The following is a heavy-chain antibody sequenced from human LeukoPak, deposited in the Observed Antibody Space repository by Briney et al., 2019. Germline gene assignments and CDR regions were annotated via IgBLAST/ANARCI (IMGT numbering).Heavy chain of an antibody. CDR2: INHSGST. D-gene: IGHD3-22*01. Sequence: SETLSLTCAVYGGSFSGYYWSWIRQPPGKGLEGIGEINHSGSTNYNPSLKSRVTISVDTSKNQFSLKLSSVTAADTAVYYCARSADYYDSSGYYFGGQGTLVTVSS. CDR1: GGSFSGYY. J-gene: IGHJ4*02. V-gene: IGHV4-34*01. CDR3: ARSADYYDSSGYYF.